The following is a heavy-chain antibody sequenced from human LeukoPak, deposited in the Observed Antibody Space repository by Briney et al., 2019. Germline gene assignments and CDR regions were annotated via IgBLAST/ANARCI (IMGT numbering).Heavy chain of an antibody. D-gene: IGHD5-12*01. CDR2: MNPDSGDT. J-gene: IGHJ5*02. CDR1: GYTFTSYD. Sequence: ASVKLSCKSSGYTFTSYDITWVRQATGQGLEWMGWMNPDSGDTGYAQTFQGRVTMTRDTSISTAYMELSSLRSEDTAVYFCARGLGPYSGYDYAFGYHWGQGTLVTVSS. V-gene: IGHV1-8*01. CDR3: ARGLGPYSGYDYAFGYH.